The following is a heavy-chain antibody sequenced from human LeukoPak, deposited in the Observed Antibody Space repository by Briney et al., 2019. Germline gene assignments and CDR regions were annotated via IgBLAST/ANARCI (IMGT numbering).Heavy chain of an antibody. J-gene: IGHJ4*02. CDR3: AMGDGHPY. CDR1: GYTFTGYY. Sequence: VASVKVSCKASGYTFTGYYMHWVRQAPGQGLEWMGWINPNSGGTNYAQKFQGRVTITADESTSTAYMELSSLRSEDTAVYYCAMGDGHPYWGQGTLVTVSS. CDR2: INPNSGGT. V-gene: IGHV1-2*02. D-gene: IGHD5-24*01.